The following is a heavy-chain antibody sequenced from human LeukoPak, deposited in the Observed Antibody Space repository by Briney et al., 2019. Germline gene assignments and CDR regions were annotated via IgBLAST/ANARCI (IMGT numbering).Heavy chain of an antibody. CDR3: ARSTRGLPYCGDGCYPPFDF. D-gene: IGHD2-21*02. CDR1: GFTFSDYA. Sequence: PTGGSLRLSCAASGFTFSDYAMHWVRQAPGKGLEWVAVISRKGDIQYYAGSVKGRFTISRDDSKNTLFLQMYSLRAEDTAVYYCARSTRGLPYCGDGCYPPFDFWGQGTLVTVSS. V-gene: IGHV3-30*04. J-gene: IGHJ4*02. CDR2: ISRKGDIQ.